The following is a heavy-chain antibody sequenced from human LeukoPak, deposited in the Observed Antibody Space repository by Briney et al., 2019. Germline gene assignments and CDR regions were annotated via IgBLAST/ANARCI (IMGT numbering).Heavy chain of an antibody. Sequence: SETLSLTCTVSGGSISSSNYYWGWIRQPPGKGLEWIGSIYYSGRTYYNPSLKSRVTIYVDTSKNQFSLQLSSVTATDTAVYFCARQNSSGLDSWGQGTLVTVSS. D-gene: IGHD3-22*01. V-gene: IGHV4-39*01. CDR2: IYYSGRT. J-gene: IGHJ4*02. CDR3: ARQNSSGLDS. CDR1: GGSISSSNYY.